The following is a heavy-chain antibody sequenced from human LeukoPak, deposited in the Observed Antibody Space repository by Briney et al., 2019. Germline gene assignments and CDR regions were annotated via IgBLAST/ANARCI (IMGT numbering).Heavy chain of an antibody. J-gene: IGHJ6*03. CDR1: GYTFTSYG. CDR2: ISAYNGNT. V-gene: IGHV1-18*01. D-gene: IGHD1-26*01. CDR3: ARPRGWELPHYYYYYYMDV. Sequence: GASVKVSCKASGYTFTSYGISWVRPAPGQGLAWMGWISAYNGNTNYAQKLQGRVTMTTDTSTSTAYMELRSLRSDDTAVYYCARPRGWELPHYYYYYYMDVWGKGTTVTVSS.